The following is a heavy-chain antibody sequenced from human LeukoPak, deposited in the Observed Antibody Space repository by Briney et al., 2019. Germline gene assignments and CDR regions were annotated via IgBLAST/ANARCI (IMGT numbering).Heavy chain of an antibody. CDR1: GYTFTGYY. D-gene: IGHD6-19*01. Sequence: ASVKVSCKASGYTFTGYYMHWVRQAPGQGLEWMGWINPNSGGTNYAQKFQGRVTMTRDTSISTAYMELSRLRSDDTAVYYCARDVGSSIAVAEIFDYWGQGTLVTVSS. CDR2: INPNSGGT. J-gene: IGHJ4*02. V-gene: IGHV1-2*02. CDR3: ARDVGSSIAVAEIFDY.